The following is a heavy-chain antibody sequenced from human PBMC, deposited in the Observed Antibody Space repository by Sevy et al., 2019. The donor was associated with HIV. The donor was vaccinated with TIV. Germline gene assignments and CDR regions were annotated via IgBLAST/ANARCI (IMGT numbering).Heavy chain of an antibody. D-gene: IGHD5-18*01. V-gene: IGHV3-13*01. CDR2: IGTLFDT. CDR3: TGGLRIHPQYAFDI. Sequence: GGSLRLSCAASGFTFSSYDFHWVRQATGNGLEWVSTIGTLFDTYYPDSVKGRFAISRENAKNSFFLQMNNLRAGDTAIDYCTGGLRIHPQYAFDIWGQGTMVTVSS. J-gene: IGHJ3*02. CDR1: GFTFSSYD.